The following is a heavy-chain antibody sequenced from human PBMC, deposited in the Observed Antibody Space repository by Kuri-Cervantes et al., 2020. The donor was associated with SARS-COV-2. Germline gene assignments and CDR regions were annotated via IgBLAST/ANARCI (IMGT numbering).Heavy chain of an antibody. CDR1: GYTFTAYY. D-gene: IGHD3-10*01. J-gene: IGHJ4*02. Sequence: ASVKGSCKASGYTFTAYYMNWVRQAPGQGLEWMGWINPTSGGTNYAQKFQGWVTMTRDTSISTVYMELSRLRSDDTAVYYCAREYYYGSGSYYGAFDHWRQGTPVTVSS. V-gene: IGHV1-2*04. CDR2: INPTSGGT. CDR3: AREYYYGSGSYYGAFDH.